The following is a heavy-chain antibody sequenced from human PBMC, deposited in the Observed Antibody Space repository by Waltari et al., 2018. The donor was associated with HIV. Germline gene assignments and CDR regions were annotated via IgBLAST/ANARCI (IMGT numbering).Heavy chain of an antibody. D-gene: IGHD3-10*01. J-gene: IGHJ5*02. CDR3: ARGDYFGSGGGARSWFGP. CDR2: IKKDENQK. Sequence: VQLVESGGALVQPGGSLTLSCAAPGFSFSDSWMSWVPQAPGKGVEVVATIKKDENQKDYLDAVKVRFTISSDSPKSSLFLQMKSRIVEDTAVYYCARGDYFGSGGGARSWFGPWGQGTLVTVSS. V-gene: IGHV3-7*01. CDR1: GFSFSDSW.